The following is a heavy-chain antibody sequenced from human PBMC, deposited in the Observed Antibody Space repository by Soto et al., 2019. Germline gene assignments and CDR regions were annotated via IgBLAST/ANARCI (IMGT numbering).Heavy chain of an antibody. CDR1: GGSISSGDYY. J-gene: IGHJ4*02. Sequence: QVQLQESGPGLVKPSQTLSLTCTVSGGSISSGDYYWSWIRQPPGKGLAWIGYIYYSGSTSYNPSPKTLVNISVETAKRQFSLELSSVTAADTAVYYCARDRLEIATFDYWGQGTLVTVSS. CDR3: ARDRLEIATFDY. D-gene: IGHD2-21*01. V-gene: IGHV4-30-4*01. CDR2: IYYSGST.